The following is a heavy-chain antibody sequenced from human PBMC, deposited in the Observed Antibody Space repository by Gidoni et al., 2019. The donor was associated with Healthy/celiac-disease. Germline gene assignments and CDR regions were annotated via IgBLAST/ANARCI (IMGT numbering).Heavy chain of an antibody. CDR1: GFTFSSYS. CDR2: ISSSSSTI. V-gene: IGHV3-48*02. J-gene: IGHJ5*02. CDR3: ARDLIVVPAANNWFDP. D-gene: IGHD2-2*01. Sequence: EVQLVESGGGLVQPGGSLRLSCAASGFTFSSYSMNWVRQAPGKGLEWVSYISSSSSTIYYADSVKGRFTISRDNAKNSLYLQMNSLRDEDTAVYYCARDLIVVPAANNWFDPWGQGTLVTVSS.